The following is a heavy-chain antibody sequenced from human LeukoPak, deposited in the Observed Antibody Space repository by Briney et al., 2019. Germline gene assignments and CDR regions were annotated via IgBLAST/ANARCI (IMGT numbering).Heavy chain of an antibody. CDR1: GYTFTSYG. Sequence: ASVKVSCKASGYTFTSYGISWVRQAPGQGLEWMGWMNPNSGNTGYAQKFQGRVTMTRNTSISTAYMELSSLRSEDTAVYYCARATLGMDVWGKGTTVTVSS. CDR3: ARATLGMDV. CDR2: MNPNSGNT. V-gene: IGHV1-8*02. J-gene: IGHJ6*04. D-gene: IGHD1-1*01.